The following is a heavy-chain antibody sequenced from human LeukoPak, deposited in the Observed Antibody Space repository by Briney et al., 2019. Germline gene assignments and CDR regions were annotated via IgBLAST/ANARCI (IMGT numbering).Heavy chain of an antibody. D-gene: IGHD3-16*01. CDR1: GSSFTNHW. Sequence: GESLKISCKGSGSSFTNHWIGWVRQMPGKGLEWMGIIYPGDSDTRYSPSFQGQVIISVDKSISTAYLQWSSLKASDTAMYYCARRGWGDNWFDPRGQGTLVTVSS. CDR2: IYPGDSDT. CDR3: ARRGWGDNWFDP. V-gene: IGHV5-51*01. J-gene: IGHJ5*02.